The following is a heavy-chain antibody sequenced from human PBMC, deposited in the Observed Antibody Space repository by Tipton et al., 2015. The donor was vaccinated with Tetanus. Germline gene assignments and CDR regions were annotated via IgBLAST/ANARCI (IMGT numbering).Heavy chain of an antibody. V-gene: IGHV4-4*07. CDR1: GGSISSYY. J-gene: IGHJ6*02. CDR3: ARMQRYGMDV. D-gene: IGHD6-25*01. Sequence: TLSLTCTVSGGSISSYYWTWIRQPAGKGPEWIGQIHSSGSTNYIPSLKSRVTMSVDTSKNQFSLKLSSVTAADTAVYYCARMQRYGMDVWGQGTTVTVSS. CDR2: IHSSGST.